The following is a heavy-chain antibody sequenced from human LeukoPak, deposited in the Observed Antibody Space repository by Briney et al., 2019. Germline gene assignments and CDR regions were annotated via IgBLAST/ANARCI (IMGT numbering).Heavy chain of an antibody. CDR1: GFTFSPYA. CDR3: AKGSLGYCSGGSCYPFDY. V-gene: IGHV3-23*01. J-gene: IGHJ4*02. Sequence: SGGSLRLSCAASGFTFSPYAMNWVRQAPGKGLECVSVISDSGGSTYYADSVKGRFTISRDNSKNTLFLQMNSLRADDTAVYYCAKGSLGYCSGGSCYPFDYWGQGTLVTVSS. CDR2: ISDSGGST. D-gene: IGHD2-15*01.